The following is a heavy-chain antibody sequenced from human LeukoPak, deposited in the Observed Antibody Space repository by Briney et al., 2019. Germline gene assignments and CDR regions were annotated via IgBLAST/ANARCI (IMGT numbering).Heavy chain of an antibody. J-gene: IGHJ6*02. Sequence: GGSLRLSCAASVFTFSSYAMGGLRHAPGKGLVWVPGIGASGDSTYYADSVKGVFSISRDNAENALYLQMNSLRGEDTAVYDCAGGATYYYYGMDVWGQGTTVTVSS. V-gene: IGHV3-23*01. CDR2: IGASGDST. D-gene: IGHD1-26*01. CDR1: VFTFSSYA. CDR3: AGGATYYYYGMDV.